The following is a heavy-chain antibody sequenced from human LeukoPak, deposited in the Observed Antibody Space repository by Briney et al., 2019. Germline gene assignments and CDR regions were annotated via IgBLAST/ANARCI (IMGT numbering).Heavy chain of an antibody. CDR3: AKDLRVDSSGLDF. Sequence: PGGSLRLSRAASEFIFSMYAMSWVRQAPGKGLEWVSAISGGGGTYYADSVKGRFTISRDNSKNTLYLQMNRLRAGDTAVYFCAKDLRVDSSGLDFWGQGTLVTVSS. J-gene: IGHJ4*02. V-gene: IGHV3-23*01. CDR1: EFIFSMYA. D-gene: IGHD3-22*01. CDR2: ISGGGGT.